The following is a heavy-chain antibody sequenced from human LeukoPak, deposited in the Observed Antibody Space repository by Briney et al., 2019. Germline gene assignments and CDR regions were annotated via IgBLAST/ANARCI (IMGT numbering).Heavy chain of an antibody. CDR1: GFTFSNLW. CDR3: ATSTAAAGTD. J-gene: IGHJ4*02. Sequence: GGSVRLSCAASGFTFSNLWMSWVRQAPGKGLKWVANIKQDGSEKYYVDSVKGRFTISRDNAQNSLYLQMNSLRAEDTAIYYCATSTAAAGTDWGQGTLVTVSS. D-gene: IGHD6-13*01. CDR2: IKQDGSEK. V-gene: IGHV3-7*03.